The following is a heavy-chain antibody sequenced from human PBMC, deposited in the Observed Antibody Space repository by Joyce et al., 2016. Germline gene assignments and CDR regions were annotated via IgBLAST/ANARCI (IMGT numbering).Heavy chain of an antibody. V-gene: IGHV5-10-1*03. Sequence: EDHLVQSGAEMKKPGESLRISCMVSGYTFVNYWISWGRQMPGKGLAWMGRIDPNDSGTDHSPSFQGHVTISADKSISTAYLQWSSLKASDTAIYYCARHRGGGNFVPFDYWGQGTLVTVSS. J-gene: IGHJ4*02. CDR2: IDPNDSGT. CDR1: GYTFVNYW. D-gene: IGHD4-23*01. CDR3: ARHRGGGNFVPFDY.